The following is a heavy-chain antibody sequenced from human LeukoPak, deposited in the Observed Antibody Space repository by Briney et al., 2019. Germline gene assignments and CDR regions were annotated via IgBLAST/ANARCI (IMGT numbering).Heavy chain of an antibody. J-gene: IGHJ2*01. V-gene: IGHV3-15*01. CDR3: ATTYYYDRGLDH. CDR1: GFTFSNAW. D-gene: IGHD3-22*01. CDR2: IKSKTDGGTT. Sequence: GGSLRLSCAASGFTFSNAWMSWVRQAPGKGLEWVGRIKSKTDGGTTDYAAPVQGRFTISRDDSKNMLYLQMNSLKTEDTAVYYCATTYYYDRGLDHWGRGTLVTVSS.